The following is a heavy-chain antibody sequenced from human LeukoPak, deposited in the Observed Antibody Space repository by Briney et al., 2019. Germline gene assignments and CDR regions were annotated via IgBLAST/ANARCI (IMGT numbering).Heavy chain of an antibody. CDR2: ISAYNGNT. CDR3: ARSSIALDY. CDR1: GYTFTGYY. V-gene: IGHV1-18*04. D-gene: IGHD6-6*01. J-gene: IGHJ4*02. Sequence: ASVKVSCKASGYTFTGYYMHWVRQAPGQGLEWMGWISAYNGNTNYAQKLQGRVTMTTDTSTSTAYMELRSLRSDDTAVYYCARSSIALDYWGQGALVTVSS.